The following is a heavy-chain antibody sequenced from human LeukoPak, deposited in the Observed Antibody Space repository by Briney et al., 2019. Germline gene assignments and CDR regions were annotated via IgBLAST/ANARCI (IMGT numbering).Heavy chain of an antibody. D-gene: IGHD6-6*01. J-gene: IGHJ5*02. CDR2: IYTSGST. CDR3: ARHPLYSISMFDP. Sequence: SETLSLTCTVSGGSISSYYWSWVRQPPGKGLEWIGYIYTSGSTNYNPSLKSRVTISVDTSKNQLSLKLSSVTAADTAVYYCARHPLYSISMFDPWGQGTLVTVSS. V-gene: IGHV4-4*09. CDR1: GGSISSYY.